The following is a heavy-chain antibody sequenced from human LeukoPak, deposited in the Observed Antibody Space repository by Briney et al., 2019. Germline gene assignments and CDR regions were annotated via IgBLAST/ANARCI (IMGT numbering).Heavy chain of an antibody. J-gene: IGHJ4*02. V-gene: IGHV3-21*01. CDR3: ARIEGYCSSTSCLYSDY. D-gene: IGHD2-2*01. CDR1: GFTFSSYS. CDR2: ISSSSSYI. Sequence: GGSLRLSCAASGFTFSSYSMNWVRQAPGKGLEWVSSISSSSSYIYYADSVKGRFTIYRDNAKNSLYLQMNSLRAEGTAVYYCARIEGYCSSTSCLYSDYWGQGTLVTVSS.